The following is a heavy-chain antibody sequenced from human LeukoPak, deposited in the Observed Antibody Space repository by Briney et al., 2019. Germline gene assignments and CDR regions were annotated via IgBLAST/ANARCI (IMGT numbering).Heavy chain of an antibody. J-gene: IGHJ4*02. CDR1: DGSISSYY. CDR3: ARVSGDYLDY. V-gene: IGHV4-59*01. D-gene: IGHD4-17*01. CDR2: ISYSGTT. Sequence: PSETLSLTCTVSDGSISSYYWSWIRQPPGKGLEWIGYISYSGTTNYSPSLKSRVTISVDASKNQFSLKLSSVTAADTAVYYCARVSGDYLDYWGQGTLVTVSS.